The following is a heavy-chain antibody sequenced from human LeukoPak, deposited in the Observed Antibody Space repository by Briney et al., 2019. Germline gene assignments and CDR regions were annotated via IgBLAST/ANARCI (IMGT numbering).Heavy chain of an antibody. V-gene: IGHV1-69*13. CDR1: GYSFNSQG. D-gene: IGHD2-2*01. CDR2: IIPIIGSA. CDR3: ARGVPAASEYFDY. Sequence: ASVKVSCKAPGYSFNSQGMNWVRQAPGQGLEWMGGIIPIIGSAKYAQKFQGRVTITADESTSTGYMELSSLRSEDTAVYYCARGVPAASEYFDYWGQGTLVTVSP. J-gene: IGHJ4*02.